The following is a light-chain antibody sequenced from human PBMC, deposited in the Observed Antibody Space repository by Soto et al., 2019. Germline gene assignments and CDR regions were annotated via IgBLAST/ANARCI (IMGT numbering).Light chain of an antibody. CDR3: QHFNNWPPELT. CDR1: QSITNN. CDR2: GAS. Sequence: ELVMTQSPATLSVSPGERATLSSRASQSITNNLAWYQQRPGQAPRLLIYGASTRATGVPARFSGSGSGTEFTLTISSLQSEDFATYYCQHFNNWPPELTFGGGTKVEIK. V-gene: IGKV3-15*01. J-gene: IGKJ4*01.